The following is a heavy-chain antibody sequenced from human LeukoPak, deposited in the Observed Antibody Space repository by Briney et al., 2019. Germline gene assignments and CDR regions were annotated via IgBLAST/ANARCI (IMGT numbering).Heavy chain of an antibody. D-gene: IGHD1-26*01. V-gene: IGHV1-2*02. CDR3: ARSGRGTYYYFDL. J-gene: IGHJ4*02. CDR2: INPNSGGT. Sequence: ASVKVSCKASEYTFTSYYMHWVRQAPGQGLEWVGWINPNSGGTSYAQKFQGRVTMTRDTSISTAYMDLSRLRSDDTAVYYCARSGRGTYYYFDLWGQGTLVTVSS. CDR1: EYTFTSYY.